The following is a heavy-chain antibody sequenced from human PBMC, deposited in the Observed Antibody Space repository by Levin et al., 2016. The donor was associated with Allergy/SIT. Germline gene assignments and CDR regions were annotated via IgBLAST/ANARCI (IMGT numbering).Heavy chain of an antibody. J-gene: IGHJ4*02. CDR1: GFTFSSYW. CDR3: VRHFDNSGTHSDC. V-gene: IGHV3-7*01. Sequence: GESLKISCAASGFTFSSYWMSWVRQAPGKGLEWVANIKEDGSEKYYVDSVKGRFTISRDNAKNSLYLQMNSLRAEDTAVYYCVRHFDNSGTHSDCWGQGTLVTVSS. CDR2: IKEDGSEK. D-gene: IGHD3-22*01.